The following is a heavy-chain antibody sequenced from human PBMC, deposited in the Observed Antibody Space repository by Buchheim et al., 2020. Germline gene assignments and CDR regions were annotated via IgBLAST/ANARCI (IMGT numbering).Heavy chain of an antibody. J-gene: IGHJ6*02. CDR3: ARDWCSSTSCYTHYGMDV. CDR1: GGTFSSYA. CDR2: IIPILGIA. D-gene: IGHD2-2*02. Sequence: QVQLVQSGAEVKKPGSSVKVSCKASGGTFSSYAISWVRQAPGQGLEWMGRIIPILGIANYAQKFQGRVTITADKSTSTTYMELSSLRSEDTAVYYCARDWCSSTSCYTHYGMDVWGQGTT. V-gene: IGHV1-69*04.